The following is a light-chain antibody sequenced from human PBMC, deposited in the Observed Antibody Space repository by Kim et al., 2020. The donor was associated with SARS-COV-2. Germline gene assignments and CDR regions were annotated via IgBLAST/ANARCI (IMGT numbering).Light chain of an antibody. J-gene: IGLJ2*01. CDR3: YARDSDGNHAV. CDR1: SLRNFY. Sequence: SSELTQDPAVSVALGQTVTITCQGDSLRNFYASWYQQRPGQAPVLVTYGQDVRPSGIPDRFSGSTSGNTASLTITGALAEDDADYYCYARDSDGNHAVFGGGTQLTVL. CDR2: GQD. V-gene: IGLV3-19*01.